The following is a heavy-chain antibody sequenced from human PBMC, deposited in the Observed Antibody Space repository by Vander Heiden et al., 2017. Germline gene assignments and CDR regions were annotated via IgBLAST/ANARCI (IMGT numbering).Heavy chain of an antibody. D-gene: IGHD3-22*01. CDR3: ARGAGTDYDGSGYYVGG. CDR2: ILYDGSNK. Sequence: QVQLVESGGGGVQPGRSLRLSCAASGFTFSSNRMPRARQGPSKGLEVVAIILYDGSNKYYADSVKGRFTISRDNSKNTLYLQMNSLRAEDTAVYYCARGAGTDYDGSGYYVGGWGQGTLVTVSS. V-gene: IGHV3-33*01. J-gene: IGHJ4*02. CDR1: GFTFSSNR.